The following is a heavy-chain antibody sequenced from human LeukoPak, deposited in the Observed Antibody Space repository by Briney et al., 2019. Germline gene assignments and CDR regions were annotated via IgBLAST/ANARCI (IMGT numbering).Heavy chain of an antibody. V-gene: IGHV4-59*08. Sequence: PSETLSLTCTVSGGSISSYYWSWIRQPPGKGLEWIGYIYYSGSTNHNPSLKSRVTISVDTSKNQFSLKLSSVTAADTAVYYCARHRRLYFDYWGQGTLVTVSS. J-gene: IGHJ4*02. CDR2: IYYSGST. CDR3: ARHRRLYFDY. D-gene: IGHD3-16*01. CDR1: GGSISSYY.